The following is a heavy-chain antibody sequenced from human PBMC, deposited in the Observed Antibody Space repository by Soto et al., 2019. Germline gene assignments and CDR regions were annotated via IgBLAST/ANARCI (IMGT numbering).Heavy chain of an antibody. D-gene: IGHD3-10*01. CDR1: GYTFTGYY. V-gene: IGHV1-2*04. CDR2: INPNSGGT. CDR3: RRGITMVRRVLLDAVDI. J-gene: IGHJ3*02. Sequence: QAQLVQSGAEVKKPGASVKVSCKASGYTFTGYYMHWVRQAPGQGLEWMGWINPNSGGTNYAQKFQGWVPMTRDTSSSTAYMELSRLRSDDTAVYYSRRGITMVRRVLLDAVDIWCQGTMVTVSS.